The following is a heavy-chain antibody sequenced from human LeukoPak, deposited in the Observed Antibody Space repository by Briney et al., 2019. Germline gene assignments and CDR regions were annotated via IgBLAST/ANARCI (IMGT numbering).Heavy chain of an antibody. V-gene: IGHV1-69*06. Sequence: SVKVSCKASGGTFSSYAISWVRQAPGQGLEWMGGIIPIFGTANYAQKFQGRVTITADKSTSAAYMELSSLRSEDTAVYYCARVTYYYGSGTDPYYYYHMDVWGKGTTVTVSS. CDR3: ARVTYYYGSGTDPYYYYHMDV. CDR1: GGTFSSYA. CDR2: IIPIFGTA. J-gene: IGHJ6*03. D-gene: IGHD3-10*01.